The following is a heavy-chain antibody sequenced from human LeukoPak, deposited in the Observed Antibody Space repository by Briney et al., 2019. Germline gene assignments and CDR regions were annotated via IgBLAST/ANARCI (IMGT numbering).Heavy chain of an antibody. D-gene: IGHD6-19*01. CDR1: GYTFTSYG. J-gene: IGHJ4*02. V-gene: IGHV1-18*01. CDR3: ARDRGIIAMAGNTFDY. CDR2: ISAYNGNT. Sequence: ASVKVSCKASGYTFTSYGISWVRQAPGQGLEWMGWISAYNGNTNYAQKLQGRVTMTTDTSTSTAYMELRSLRSDDTAVYYCARDRGIIAMAGNTFDYWGQGTLVTVSS.